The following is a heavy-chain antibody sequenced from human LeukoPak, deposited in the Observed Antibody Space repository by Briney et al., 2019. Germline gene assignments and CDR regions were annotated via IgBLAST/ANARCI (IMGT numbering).Heavy chain of an antibody. V-gene: IGHV4-30-2*03. CDR1: GGSISSGGYS. CDR2: IYHSGST. Sequence: SETLSLTCAVSGGSISSGGYSWSWIRQPPGKGLEWIGYIYHSGSTYYNPSLKSRVTISVDTSKNQFSLKLSSVTAADTAVYYCARHLKTSYYYDSSGYPDYWGQGTLVTVSS. CDR3: ARHLKTSYYYDSSGYPDY. J-gene: IGHJ4*02. D-gene: IGHD3-22*01.